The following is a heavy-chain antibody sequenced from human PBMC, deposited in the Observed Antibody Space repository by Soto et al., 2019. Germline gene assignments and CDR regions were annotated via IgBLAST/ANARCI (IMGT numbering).Heavy chain of an antibody. D-gene: IGHD3-3*01. Sequence: SETLSLTCAVYGGSLSGYYLSWIRQPPGKGLEWIGEISHSGSTNYNPSLKSRVTISVDASKNQFSLKLSSVTAADTAVYYCARVLRFLEWSPYYYYYGMDVWGHGTTVTVSS. V-gene: IGHV4-34*01. CDR2: ISHSGST. CDR1: GGSLSGYY. CDR3: ARVLRFLEWSPYYYYYGMDV. J-gene: IGHJ6*02.